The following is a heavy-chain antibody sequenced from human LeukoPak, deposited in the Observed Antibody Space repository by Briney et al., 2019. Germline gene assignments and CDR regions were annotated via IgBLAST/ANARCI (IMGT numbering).Heavy chain of an antibody. J-gene: IGHJ5*02. CDR3: ARHGNTWFGEYRRPYKWFDL. CDR2: VFSTESA. CDR1: GDSVGRDY. D-gene: IGHD3-10*01. Sequence: SETLSLTCTVTGDSVGRDYWSWIRLPPGRGLQWIGYVFSTESATYSPSLRSRVAMSLDTSKNQFFLDLTSVTAADTAVYYCARHGNTWFGEYRRPYKWFDLWGQGTLVTVSS. V-gene: IGHV4-4*08.